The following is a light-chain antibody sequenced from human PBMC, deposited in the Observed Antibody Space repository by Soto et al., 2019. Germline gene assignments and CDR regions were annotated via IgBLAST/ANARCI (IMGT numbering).Light chain of an antibody. CDR2: EGS. CDR1: SSDVGSYTL. J-gene: IGLJ3*02. CDR3: CSCAGSDTWV. Sequence: QSALTQPASVSGSPRQSITISCTGTSSDVGSYTLVSWYQQHPGKAPKLMIYEGSKRPSGVSNRFSGSKSGNTASLTISGLQAEDEADYYCCSCAGSDTWVFGGGTKLTVL. V-gene: IGLV2-23*01.